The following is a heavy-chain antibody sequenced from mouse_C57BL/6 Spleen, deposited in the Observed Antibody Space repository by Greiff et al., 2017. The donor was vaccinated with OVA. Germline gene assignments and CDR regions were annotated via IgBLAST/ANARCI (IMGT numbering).Heavy chain of an antibody. CDR3: AREDPYYFDY. J-gene: IGHJ2*01. CDR2: IDPSDSYT. CDR1: GYTFTSYW. Sequence: QVQLQQSGAELVKPGASVKLSCKASGYTFTSYWMQWVKQRPGQGLEWIGEIDPSDSYTNYNQKFKGKATLTVDTSSSTAYMQLSSLTSEDSAVYYCAREDPYYFDYWGQGTTLTVSS. V-gene: IGHV1-50*01.